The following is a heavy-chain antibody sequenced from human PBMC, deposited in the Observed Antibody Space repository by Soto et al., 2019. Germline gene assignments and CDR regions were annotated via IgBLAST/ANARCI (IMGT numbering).Heavy chain of an antibody. CDR3: ASCIAAGAFDI. V-gene: IGHV4-39*01. J-gene: IGHJ3*02. CDR2: IYYSGIT. D-gene: IGHD6-25*01. CDR1: GGSISSSIYY. Sequence: SETLSLTCTVSGGSISSSIYYWGWIRQPPGKGLEWIGSIYYSGITYYNPSLKSRVTISVDTSKNQFSLKLSSVTAADTAVYYCASCIAAGAFDIWGQGTMVTVSS.